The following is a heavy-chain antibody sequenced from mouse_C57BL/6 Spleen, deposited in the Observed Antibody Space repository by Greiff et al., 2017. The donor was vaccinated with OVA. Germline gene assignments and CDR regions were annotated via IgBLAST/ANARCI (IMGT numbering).Heavy chain of an antibody. CDR3: ARGTGTEDY. V-gene: IGHV1-55*01. CDR1: GYTFTSYW. CDR2: IYPGSGST. D-gene: IGHD4-1*01. J-gene: IGHJ2*01. Sequence: QVHVKQSGAELVKPGASVKMSCKASGYTFTSYWITWVKQRPGQGLEWIGDIYPGSGSTNYNEKFKSKATLTVDTSSSTAYMQLSSLTSEDSAVYYCARGTGTEDYWGQGTTLTVSS.